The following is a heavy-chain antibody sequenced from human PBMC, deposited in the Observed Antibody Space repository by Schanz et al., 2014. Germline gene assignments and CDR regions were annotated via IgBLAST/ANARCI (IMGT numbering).Heavy chain of an antibody. CDR3: ARRPQLQCFDY. CDR2: ISASGSAT. CDR1: GFTFSSAW. J-gene: IGHJ4*02. V-gene: IGHV3-23*04. Sequence: EVQLVESGGGLVQPGGSLRLSCAASGFTFSSAWMSWVRQAPGKGLEWVSTISASGSATYYADSVKGRLTISRDNSKNTVYLQMSSLRVEDTAVYCARRPQLQCFDYWGQGTLVTVSS. D-gene: IGHD4-4*01.